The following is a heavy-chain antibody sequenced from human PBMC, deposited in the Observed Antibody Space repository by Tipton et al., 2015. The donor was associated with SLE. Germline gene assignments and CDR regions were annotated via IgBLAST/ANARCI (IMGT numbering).Heavy chain of an antibody. Sequence: TLSLTCAVSGYSISSGYYWGWIRQPPGKGLEWIGSIYHSGSTYYNPSLKSRVTISVDTSKNQFSLKLSSVTAADTAVYYCARTEFVVVPAAYYYYYYMDVWGKGTTVTVSS. D-gene: IGHD2-2*01. CDR3: ARTEFVVVPAAYYYYYYMDV. V-gene: IGHV4-38-2*01. CDR1: GYSISSGYY. J-gene: IGHJ6*03. CDR2: IYHSGST.